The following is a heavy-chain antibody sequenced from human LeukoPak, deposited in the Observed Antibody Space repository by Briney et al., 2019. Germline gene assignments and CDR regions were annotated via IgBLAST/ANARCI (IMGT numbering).Heavy chain of an antibody. J-gene: IGHJ4*02. CDR3: AKASLAHCTSDKCYYFDD. CDR2: ISGTGGRGGT. V-gene: IGHV3-23*01. CDR1: GLTFSNYA. D-gene: IGHD1-26*01. Sequence: GGSLRLSCAASGLTFSNYAMSWVRQTPGKGLEWVSAISGTGGRGGTYYADSVKGRFTISRDDSKSALYLQMTSLGADDTAVYFCAKASLAHCTSDKCYYFDDWGRGTLVTVSS.